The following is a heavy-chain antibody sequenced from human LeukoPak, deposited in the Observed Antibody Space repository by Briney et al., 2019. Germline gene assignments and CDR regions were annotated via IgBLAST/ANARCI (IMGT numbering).Heavy chain of an antibody. Sequence: PSETLSLTCAVSGYSISSGYYWGWIRQPPGKGLEWIGSFYHSGSTYYNPSLKSRVTISVDTSKNQFSLKLSSVTAADTAVYYCARDIRGPLSTAGYCSSTSCYGEDNWFDPWGQGTLVTVSS. CDR3: ARDIRGPLSTAGYCSSTSCYGEDNWFDP. J-gene: IGHJ5*02. CDR2: FYHSGST. V-gene: IGHV4-38-2*02. CDR1: GYSISSGYY. D-gene: IGHD2-2*01.